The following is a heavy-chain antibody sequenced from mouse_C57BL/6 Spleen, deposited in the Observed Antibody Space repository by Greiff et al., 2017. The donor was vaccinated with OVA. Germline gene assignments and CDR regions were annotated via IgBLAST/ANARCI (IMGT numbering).Heavy chain of an antibody. V-gene: IGHV1-15*01. CDR3: TITTVVATGWYFDV. Sequence: VKVVESGAELVRPGASVTLSCKASGYTFTDYEMHWVKQTPVHGLEWIGAIDPETGGTAYNQKFKGKAILTAAKSSSTAYMELRSLTVEDSAVYYCTITTVVATGWYFDVRGTGTTVTGSS. D-gene: IGHD1-1*01. CDR1: GYTFTDYE. CDR2: IDPETGGT. J-gene: IGHJ1*03.